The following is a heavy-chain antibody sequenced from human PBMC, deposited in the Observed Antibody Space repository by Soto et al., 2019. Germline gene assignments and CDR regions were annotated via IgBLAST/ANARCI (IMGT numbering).Heavy chain of an antibody. CDR3: AKNVVVPAPAAFDI. D-gene: IGHD2-2*01. CDR1: GGSISSSSYY. V-gene: IGHV4-39*01. CDR2: IYYSGNT. J-gene: IGHJ3*02. Sequence: SETLSLTCTVSGGSISSSSYYWGWIRQPPGKGLEWIGSIYYSGNTYYNPSLKSRVTISVDTSKNQFSLKLISVTAADTAVYYCAKNVVVPAPAAFDIWGQGSMVTVSS.